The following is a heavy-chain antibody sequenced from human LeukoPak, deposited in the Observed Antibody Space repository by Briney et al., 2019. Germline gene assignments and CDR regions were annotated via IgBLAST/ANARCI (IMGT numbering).Heavy chain of an antibody. CDR1: GGTFISYA. V-gene: IGHV1-69*13. J-gene: IGHJ4*02. CDR3: VLVTGIAAAGPDY. Sequence: GASVKVSCKASGGTFISYAISWVRQAPGQGLEWMGGIIPIFGTANYAQKFQGRVTITADESTSTAYMELSSLRSEDTAVYYCVLVTGIAAAGPDYWGQGTLVTVSS. D-gene: IGHD6-13*01. CDR2: IIPIFGTA.